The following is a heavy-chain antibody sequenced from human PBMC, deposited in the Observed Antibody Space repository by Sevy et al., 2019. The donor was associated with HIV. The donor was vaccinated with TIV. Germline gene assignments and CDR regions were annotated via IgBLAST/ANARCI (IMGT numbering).Heavy chain of an antibody. Sequence: GGSLRLSCSAFGFNFQTFGMHWVRQAPGKGPEWLAVISSDGINHNYAASVKGRFTIYRDNSKSLLFLQMNSLTPNDTAVYFCTQESLRGTYSRGDFDHWGQGTLVTVSS. D-gene: IGHD1-26*01. J-gene: IGHJ4*02. CDR2: ISSDGINH. V-gene: IGHV3-30*18. CDR1: GFNFQTFG. CDR3: TQESLRGTYSRGDFDH.